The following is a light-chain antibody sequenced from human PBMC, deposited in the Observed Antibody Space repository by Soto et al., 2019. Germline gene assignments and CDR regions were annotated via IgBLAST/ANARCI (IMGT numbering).Light chain of an antibody. CDR2: DVS. Sequence: QSVLTQPASVSGSPGQSITISCTGTSSDVGGYNYVSWYQQHPGKAPKLMIYDVSNRPSGVSNRFSGSKSGNTASLTISGLQAEDGGDYYCGPYTSSSTRVVFGGGTKLTAL. V-gene: IGLV2-14*01. CDR3: GPYTSSSTRVV. CDR1: SSDVGGYNY. J-gene: IGLJ2*01.